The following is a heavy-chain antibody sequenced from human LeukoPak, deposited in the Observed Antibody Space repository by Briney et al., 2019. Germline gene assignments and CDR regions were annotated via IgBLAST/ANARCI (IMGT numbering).Heavy chain of an antibody. Sequence: PGXSLPISCKGSGYIFTNYWIGWVRQMRGKGVEWMGIIYTGDSDTIYSPSFKGQVTISADKSISTAYLRWSSLKASDTAMYYCARRASATEDLDYWGQGTLVTVSS. CDR2: IYTGDSDT. J-gene: IGHJ4*02. CDR3: ARRASATEDLDY. V-gene: IGHV5-51*03. CDR1: GYIFTNYW.